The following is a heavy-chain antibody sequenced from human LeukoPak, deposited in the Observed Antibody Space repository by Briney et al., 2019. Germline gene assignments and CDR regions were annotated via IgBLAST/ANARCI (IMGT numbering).Heavy chain of an antibody. CDR3: AKDVVAGTYPYYYYGMDV. V-gene: IGHV3-30*18. D-gene: IGHD6-19*01. CDR1: GFTFSSYG. J-gene: IGHJ6*02. Sequence: GRSLRLSCAASGFTFSSYGMHWVRQAPGKGLEWVAVISYDGSNKYYADSVKGRFTISRDNSKNTLYLQMNSLRAEDTAVYYCAKDVVAGTYPYYYYGMDVWGQGTTVTVSS. CDR2: ISYDGSNK.